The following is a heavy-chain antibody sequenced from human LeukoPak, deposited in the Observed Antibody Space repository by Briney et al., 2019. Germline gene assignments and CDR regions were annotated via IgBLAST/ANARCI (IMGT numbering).Heavy chain of an antibody. CDR1: GFTFSGYW. D-gene: IGHD3-22*01. V-gene: IGHV3-7*01. CDR3: ATSDDSSGSD. CDR2: INLDGSVK. J-gene: IGHJ4*02. Sequence: GGPLRLSCAASGFTFSGYWMSWVRQAPGKGLEWVANINLDGSVKHYVDSAKGRFTISRDSAKNSLYLQMNSLRAEDTALYYCATSDDSSGSDWGQGTLVTVSS.